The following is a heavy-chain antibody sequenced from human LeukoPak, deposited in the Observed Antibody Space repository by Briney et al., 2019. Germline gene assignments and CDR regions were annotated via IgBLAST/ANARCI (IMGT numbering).Heavy chain of an antibody. V-gene: IGHV3-53*01. Sequence: GGSLRLSCAVSGFIVSSTYMNWVRQAPGKGLEWVSVIFSSTSTYYADSVKGRFTISRDNSKNTLYVQMNSLRAEDTAVYYCAKDRLRSSTSCYELLDYWGQGTLVTVSS. J-gene: IGHJ4*02. CDR3: AKDRLRSSTSCYELLDY. CDR2: IFSSTST. CDR1: GFIVSSTY. D-gene: IGHD2-2*01.